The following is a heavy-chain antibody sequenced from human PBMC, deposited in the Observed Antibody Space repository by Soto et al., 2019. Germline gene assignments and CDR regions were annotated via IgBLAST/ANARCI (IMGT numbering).Heavy chain of an antibody. CDR3: SADHPHTAIGWPV. CDR2: IVVASGRT. CDR1: GFDFGSFG. V-gene: IGHV1-58*02. J-gene: IGHJ6*02. Sequence: GASVKVSCKASGFDFGSFGIQFLRQTRGRGLGWIGWIVVASGRTNYARQFQGRVAFSRDMSSTTAYMDLYDLKSDDTAVYFCSADHPHTAIGWPVWGPGTKVTVYS.